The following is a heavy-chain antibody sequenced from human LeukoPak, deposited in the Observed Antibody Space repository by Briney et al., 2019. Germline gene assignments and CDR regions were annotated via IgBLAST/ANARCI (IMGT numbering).Heavy chain of an antibody. J-gene: IGHJ6*02. D-gene: IGHD6-13*01. Sequence: GGSLRLSCAASGFTFSDYYMSWIRQAPGKGLEWVSYISSSSSTIYYADSVKGRFTISRDNAKNSLYLQMNSLRDEDTAVYYCASYSSSWYDYYYGMDVWGQGTTVTVSS. V-gene: IGHV3-11*04. CDR2: ISSSSSTI. CDR3: ASYSSSWYDYYYGMDV. CDR1: GFTFSDYY.